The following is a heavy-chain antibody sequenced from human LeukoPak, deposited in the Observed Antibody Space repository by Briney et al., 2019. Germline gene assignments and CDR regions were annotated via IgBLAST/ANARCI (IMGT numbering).Heavy chain of an antibody. V-gene: IGHV3-23*01. Sequence: GGSLRLSCAASGFTFSSYAMSWVRQAPGKGLEGVSAISGSGGSTYYADSVKGRFTISRDNSKNTLYLQMNSLRAEDTAVYYCAKRILDIVVVPASYYFDYWGQGTLVTVSS. CDR3: AKRILDIVVVPASYYFDY. CDR1: GFTFSSYA. CDR2: ISGSGGST. J-gene: IGHJ4*02. D-gene: IGHD2-2*03.